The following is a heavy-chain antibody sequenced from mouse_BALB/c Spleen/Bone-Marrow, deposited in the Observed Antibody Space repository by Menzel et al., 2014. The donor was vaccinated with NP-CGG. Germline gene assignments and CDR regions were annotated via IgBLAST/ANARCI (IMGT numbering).Heavy chain of an antibody. CDR2: INPDSTTI. Sequence: VQLQQSGGGLVQPGGSLKLSCAASGFDFSRYWMSWVRQAPGKGLEWIGEINPDSTTIYYTPSLKDEFIISRDNAKNTLYLQMSKVRSEDTALYYCARRGYYAMDYWGQGTSVTVSS. V-gene: IGHV4-1*02. CDR1: GFDFSRYW. CDR3: ARRGYYAMDY. J-gene: IGHJ4*01.